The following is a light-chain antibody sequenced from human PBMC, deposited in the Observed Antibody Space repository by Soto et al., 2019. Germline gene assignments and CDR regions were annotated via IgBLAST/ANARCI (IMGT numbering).Light chain of an antibody. CDR1: SSDVGSYNL. J-gene: IGLJ3*02. CDR3: CSYVGSSILM. CDR2: EVN. V-gene: IGLV2-23*02. Sequence: QSALTQPASVSGSPGQSITIPCTGTSSDVGSYNLVSWYQQLPGKAPKLIIYEVNERPSGISDRFSGSKSGNTASLTISWLQGEDEADYYCCSYVGSSILMFGGGTKVTVL.